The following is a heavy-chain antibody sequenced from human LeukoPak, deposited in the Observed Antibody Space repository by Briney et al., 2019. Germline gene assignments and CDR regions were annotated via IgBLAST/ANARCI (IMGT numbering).Heavy chain of an antibody. Sequence: ASVKVSCKVSGYTLTELSMHWVRQAPGKGLEWMGGFDPEDGETIYAQKFQGRVTMTEDTSTDTAHMELSSLRSEDTAVYYCATGIAAAGTGAFDIWGQGTMVTVSS. CDR2: FDPEDGET. D-gene: IGHD6-13*01. J-gene: IGHJ3*02. CDR3: ATGIAAAGTGAFDI. CDR1: GYTLTELS. V-gene: IGHV1-24*01.